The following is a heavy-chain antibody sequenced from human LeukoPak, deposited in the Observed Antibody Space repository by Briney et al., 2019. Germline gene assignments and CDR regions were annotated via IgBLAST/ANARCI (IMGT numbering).Heavy chain of an antibody. J-gene: IGHJ6*02. CDR3: ARAGGYGDYSIYYDGMDV. V-gene: IGHV1-8*01. Sequence: ASVKVSRTASVYTFTSNDINWGRQAPGQGLGWGGWMNTNSGNTGYAQTFQGRVTMTRNTSISTAYMELSSLRSDDTAVYYCARAGGYGDYSIYYDGMDVWGQGTTVTVSS. CDR2: MNTNSGNT. CDR1: VYTFTSND. D-gene: IGHD4-17*01.